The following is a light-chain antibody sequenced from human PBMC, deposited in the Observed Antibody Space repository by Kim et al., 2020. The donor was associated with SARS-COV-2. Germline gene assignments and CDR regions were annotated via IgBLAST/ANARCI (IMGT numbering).Light chain of an antibody. J-gene: IGKJ1*01. CDR1: QSISSY. Sequence: DIQMTQSPSSLSASVGDRVTITCRASQSISSYLNWYQQKPRKAPKLLIYAASSLQSGVPLRFSGSGSGTDFTLTISSLQPEDFATYYCQQSYSTPRTFGKGTKVDIK. CDR2: AAS. CDR3: QQSYSTPRT. V-gene: IGKV1-39*01.